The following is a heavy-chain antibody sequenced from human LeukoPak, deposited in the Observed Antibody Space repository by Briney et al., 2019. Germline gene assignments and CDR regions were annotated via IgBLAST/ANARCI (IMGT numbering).Heavy chain of an antibody. J-gene: IGHJ4*02. CDR2: ISSSSSYI. V-gene: IGHV3-21*01. D-gene: IGHD3-22*01. Sequence: PGGSLRLSCAASGFTFSSYSMNWVRQAPGKGLEWVSSISSSSSYIYYADSVKGRFTISRDNAKNSLYLQMNSLRAEDTAVYYCARASHPYYYDSSGPCVYWGQGTLVTVSS. CDR3: ARASHPYYYDSSGPCVY. CDR1: GFTFSSYS.